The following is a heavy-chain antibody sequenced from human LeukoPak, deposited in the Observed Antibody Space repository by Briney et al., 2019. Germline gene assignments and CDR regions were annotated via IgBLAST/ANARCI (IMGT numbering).Heavy chain of an antibody. Sequence: PGGSLRLSCAASGLTFNNYAMYWVRQAPGKGLEWLASITSDGNKEFHADSVKGRFTISRDNFRSTLYLQMNSLRVEDTAVYYCARVDDLDAFDTWGQGTLVTVSS. D-gene: IGHD2-2*03. J-gene: IGHJ3*02. CDR2: ITSDGNKE. V-gene: IGHV3-30-3*01. CDR1: GLTFNNYA. CDR3: ARVDDLDAFDT.